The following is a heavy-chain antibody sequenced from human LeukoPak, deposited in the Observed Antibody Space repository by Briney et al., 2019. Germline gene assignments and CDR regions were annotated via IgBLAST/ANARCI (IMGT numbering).Heavy chain of an antibody. CDR3: AKGGRYYYDSSGYRDYFDY. Sequence: GGSLRLSCAASGFTFSSYAMSWVRQAPGKGLEWVSAIGGSGGSTYYADSVKGRFTISRDNSKNTLYLQMNSLRAEDTAVYYCAKGGRYYYDSSGYRDYFDYWGQGTLVTVSS. J-gene: IGHJ4*02. V-gene: IGHV3-23*01. CDR1: GFTFSSYA. D-gene: IGHD3-22*01. CDR2: IGGSGGST.